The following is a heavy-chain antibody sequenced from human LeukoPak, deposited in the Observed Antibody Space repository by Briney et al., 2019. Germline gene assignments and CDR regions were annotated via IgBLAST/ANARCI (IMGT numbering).Heavy chain of an antibody. CDR2: ISAYNGNT. J-gene: IGHJ4*02. CDR1: GGTFTSYG. Sequence: GASVKVSCKASGGTFTSYGISWVRQAPGQGLEWMGWISAYNGNTNYAQKLQGRVTMTTDTSTSTAYMELRSLRSDDTAVYYCARTYDSSGYYRYYFDYWGQGTLVTVSS. D-gene: IGHD3-22*01. V-gene: IGHV1-18*01. CDR3: ARTYDSSGYYRYYFDY.